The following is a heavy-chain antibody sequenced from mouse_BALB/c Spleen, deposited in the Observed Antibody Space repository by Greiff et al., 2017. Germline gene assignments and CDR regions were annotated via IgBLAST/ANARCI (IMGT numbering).Heavy chain of an antibody. V-gene: IGHV2-9*02. J-gene: IGHJ4*01. D-gene: IGHD2-1*01. CDR3: ASYGNYYYYAMDY. CDR1: GFSFTSYG. Sequence: VQLQESGPGLVAPSQSLSITCTVSGFSFTSYGVHWVRQPPGKGLEWLGVIWAGGSTNYNSALMSRLSISKDNSKSQVFLKMNSLQTDDTAMYYCASYGNYYYYAMDYWGQGTSVTVSA. CDR2: IWAGGST.